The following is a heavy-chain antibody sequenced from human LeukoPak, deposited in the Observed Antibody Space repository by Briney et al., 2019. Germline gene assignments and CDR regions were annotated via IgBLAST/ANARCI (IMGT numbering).Heavy chain of an antibody. Sequence: SETLSLTCTVSGGAISSYYWTWFRQPPGKGLEWIGYIYYTGSTNYNPSLDSRVTISVDMSKNQVSLNLKYVTAADTAVYYCARGYYDWFLDNWGRGTLVTVSS. V-gene: IGHV4-59*01. CDR2: IYYTGST. CDR1: GGAISSYY. CDR3: ARGYYDWFLDN. D-gene: IGHD3-9*01. J-gene: IGHJ4*02.